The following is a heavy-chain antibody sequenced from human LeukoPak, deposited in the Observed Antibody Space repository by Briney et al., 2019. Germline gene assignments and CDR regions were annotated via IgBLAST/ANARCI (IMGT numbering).Heavy chain of an antibody. CDR1: GFTFSSYW. V-gene: IGHV3-74*01. D-gene: IGHD2-15*01. Sequence: GGSLRLSCAASGFTFSSYWMHWVRQAPGKGLVWVSRINSDGSSTSYADSVKGRFTISRDNAKNTLYLQMNSLRAEDTAVYYCARDSCSGGSCYSIGYWGQGTLVTVSS. CDR3: ARDSCSGGSCYSIGY. CDR2: INSDGSST. J-gene: IGHJ4*02.